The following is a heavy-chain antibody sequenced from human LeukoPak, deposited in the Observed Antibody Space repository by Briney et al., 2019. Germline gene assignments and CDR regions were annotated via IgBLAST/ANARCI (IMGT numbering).Heavy chain of an antibody. Sequence: SETLSLTCTVSGGSISSSSYYWGWIRQPPGKGLEWIGSIYYSGSTYYNPSLKSRVTISVDASKNQFSLKLSSVTAADTAVYYCARPRGDYWDWFDPWGQGTLVTVSS. CDR2: IYYSGST. CDR1: GGSISSSSYY. D-gene: IGHD4-17*01. CDR3: ARPRGDYWDWFDP. J-gene: IGHJ5*02. V-gene: IGHV4-39*01.